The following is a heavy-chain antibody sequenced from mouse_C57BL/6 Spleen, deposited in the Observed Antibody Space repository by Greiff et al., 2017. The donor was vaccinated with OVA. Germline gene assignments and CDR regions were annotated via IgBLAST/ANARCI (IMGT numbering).Heavy chain of an antibody. CDR1: GFNIKDDY. J-gene: IGHJ4*01. CDR2: IDPENGDT. CDR3: TGGNYGYYAMDY. D-gene: IGHD2-1*01. Sequence: EVQLQQSGAELVRPGASVKLSCTASGFNIKDDYMHWVKQRPEQGLEWIGWIDPENGDTEYASKFQGKATITADTSSNTAYLQLSSLTSEDTAVYYCTGGNYGYYAMDYWGQGTSVTVSS. V-gene: IGHV14-4*01.